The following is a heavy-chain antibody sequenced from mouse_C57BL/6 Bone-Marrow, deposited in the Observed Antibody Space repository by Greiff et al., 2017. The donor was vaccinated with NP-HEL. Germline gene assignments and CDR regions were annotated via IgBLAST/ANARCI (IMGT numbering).Heavy chain of an antibody. CDR1: GYSITSGYY. V-gene: IGHV3-6*01. D-gene: IGHD1-1*01. CDR3: ARGGDGSSPFAY. Sequence: ESGPGLVKPSQSLSLTCSVTGYSITSGYYWNWIRQFPGNKLEWMGYISYDGSNNYNPSLKNRISITRDTSKNQFFLKLNSVTTEDTATYYCARGGDGSSPFAYWGQGTLVTVSA. CDR2: ISYDGSN. J-gene: IGHJ3*01.